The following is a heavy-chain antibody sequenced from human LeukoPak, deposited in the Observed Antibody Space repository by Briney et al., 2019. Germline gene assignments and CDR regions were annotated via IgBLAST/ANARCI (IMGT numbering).Heavy chain of an antibody. CDR1: GYTFTSYA. Sequence: GASVKVSCKASGYTFTSYAMHWVRQAPGQRLEWMGWINAGNGNTKYSQKFQGRVTITRDTSASTAYMELSSLRSEDTAVYYCAFLYDSSGYALFDYWGQGTLVTVPS. J-gene: IGHJ4*02. D-gene: IGHD3-22*01. V-gene: IGHV1-3*01. CDR2: INAGNGNT. CDR3: AFLYDSSGYALFDY.